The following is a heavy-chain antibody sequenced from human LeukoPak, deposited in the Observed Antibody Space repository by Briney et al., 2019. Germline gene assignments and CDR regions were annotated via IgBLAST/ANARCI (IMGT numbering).Heavy chain of an antibody. CDR2: IYYSGST. CDR1: GGSISSSSYY. D-gene: IGHD3-9*01. J-gene: IGHJ3*02. Sequence: SETLSLTCTVSGGSISSSSYYWGWIRQPPGKGLEWIESIYYSGSTNYNPSLKSRVTISVDTSKNQFSLKLSSVTAADTAVYYCARLTGYRIESAFDIWGQGTMVTVSS. CDR3: ARLTGYRIESAFDI. V-gene: IGHV4-39*07.